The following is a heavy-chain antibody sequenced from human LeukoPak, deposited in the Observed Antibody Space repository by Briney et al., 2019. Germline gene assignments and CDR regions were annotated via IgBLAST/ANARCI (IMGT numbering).Heavy chain of an antibody. CDR2: ISAYNGNT. Sequence: APVKVSCKASGYTFTSYGISWVRQAPGQGLEWMGWISAYNGNTNYAQKLQGRVTMTTDTSTSTAYMELRSLTSDDTAVYYCARDRAVGNSSGWHNWFDPWGQGTLVTVSS. D-gene: IGHD6-19*01. V-gene: IGHV1-18*01. J-gene: IGHJ5*02. CDR3: ARDRAVGNSSGWHNWFDP. CDR1: GYTFTSYG.